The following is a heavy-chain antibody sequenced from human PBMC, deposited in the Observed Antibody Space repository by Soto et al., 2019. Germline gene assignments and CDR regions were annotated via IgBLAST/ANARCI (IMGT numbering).Heavy chain of an antibody. Sequence: RASVKVSCKASGGTFSSYAISWVRQAPGQGLEWMGGIIPIFGTANYAQKFQGRVTITADESTSTAYMELSSLRSEDTAVYYCARRQNYYDSSGYWVNWFDPWGQGTLVTVSS. CDR3: ARRQNYYDSSGYWVNWFDP. D-gene: IGHD3-22*01. J-gene: IGHJ5*02. V-gene: IGHV1-69*13. CDR2: IIPIFGTA. CDR1: GGTFSSYA.